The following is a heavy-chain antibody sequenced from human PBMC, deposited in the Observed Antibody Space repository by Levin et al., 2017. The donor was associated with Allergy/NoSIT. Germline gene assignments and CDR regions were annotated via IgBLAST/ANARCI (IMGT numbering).Heavy chain of an antibody. CDR1: GILFSSYD. J-gene: IGHJ6*02. Sequence: GESLKISCAASGILFSSYDMNWVRQAPGKGLEWVSSISAGGNYIYYADSVKGRFTISRDNAKNSLFLQMNSLRAEDTAVYYCASWAMYHYDRSAFDYFYYAVDGWGQGTTVTVSS. D-gene: IGHD3-22*01. CDR2: ISAGGNYI. V-gene: IGHV3-21*01. CDR3: ASWAMYHYDRSAFDYFYYAVDG.